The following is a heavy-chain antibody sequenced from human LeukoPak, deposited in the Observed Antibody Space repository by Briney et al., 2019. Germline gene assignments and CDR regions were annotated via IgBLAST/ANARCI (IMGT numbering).Heavy chain of an antibody. CDR1: RGSIRTYY. Sequence: SETLSLTCTVSRGSIRTYYWSWIRQSPGKGLEWIGYIYDSGTTKYNPSLKSRVTISVDTSKNQFSLKLSSVTAADTAVYYCARSGGNYYDTGAFDIWGQGTMVTVSS. CDR3: ARSGGNYYDTGAFDI. V-gene: IGHV4-59*08. CDR2: IYDSGTT. D-gene: IGHD1-26*01. J-gene: IGHJ3*02.